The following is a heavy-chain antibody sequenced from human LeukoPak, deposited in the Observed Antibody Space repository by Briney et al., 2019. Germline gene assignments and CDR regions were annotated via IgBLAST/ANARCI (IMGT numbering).Heavy chain of an antibody. CDR3: ARDRRDGYNLYYFDL. V-gene: IGHV4-61*02. D-gene: IGHD5-24*01. Sequence: PSQTLSLTCTVSGGSISNGSYYWSWIRQPAGKGLEWIGRIYTSGSTNYNPSLKSRVTISVDTSRNQFSLKLSSVTAADTAVYYCARDRRDGYNLYYFDLWGQGTLVTVSS. J-gene: IGHJ4*02. CDR2: IYTSGST. CDR1: GGSISNGSYY.